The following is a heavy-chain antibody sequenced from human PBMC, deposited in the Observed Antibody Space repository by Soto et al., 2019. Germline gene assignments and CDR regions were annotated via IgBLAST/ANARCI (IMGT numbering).Heavy chain of an antibody. CDR1: GFTFSSYA. D-gene: IGHD4-17*01. Sequence: EVQLLESGGGLVQPGGSLRLSCAASGFTFSSYAMSWVRQAPGKGLEWVSAISGSGGSTYYADSVKGRFTISRDNSKNTLYLQMNSLRAEDTAVYYCAKFLTVTRDYYYYGMDVWGQGTTVTVSS. CDR2: ISGSGGST. J-gene: IGHJ6*02. V-gene: IGHV3-23*01. CDR3: AKFLTVTRDYYYYGMDV.